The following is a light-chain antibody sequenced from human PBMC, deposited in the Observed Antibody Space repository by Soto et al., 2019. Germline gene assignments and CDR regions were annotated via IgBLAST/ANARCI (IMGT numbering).Light chain of an antibody. J-gene: IGLJ1*01. CDR3: GSYTSSSRLGV. Sequence: QSVLTQPASVSGSPGQSITISCAGTSSDVGGYHYVSWYQQHPGQAPKLMIYEVSYRPSGVSNRCSGSTSGNTASLTISGLQAEYEADYYCGSYTSSSRLGVFGTGTMLTVL. CDR2: EVS. V-gene: IGLV2-14*01. CDR1: SSDVGGYHY.